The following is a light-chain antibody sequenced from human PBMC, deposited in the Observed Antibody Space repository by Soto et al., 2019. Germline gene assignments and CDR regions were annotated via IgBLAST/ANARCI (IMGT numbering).Light chain of an antibody. CDR3: SSYTTSGTRV. CDR2: EVS. CDR1: TRDVGGYSF. V-gene: IGLV2-14*01. Sequence: QSALTQPASVSGSPGQSITISCTGTTRDVGGYSFVSWYQLHPGKAPKLMIYEVSNRPSEVSNRFSGSKSGNTASLTISGLQAEDESDYYCSSYTTSGTRVFGTGTKVTVL. J-gene: IGLJ1*01.